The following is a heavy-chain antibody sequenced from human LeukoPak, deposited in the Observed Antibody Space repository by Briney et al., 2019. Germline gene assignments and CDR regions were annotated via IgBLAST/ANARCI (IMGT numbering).Heavy chain of an antibody. CDR3: ARDSRSNQDAFDI. CDR1: GGSFSGYY. CDR2: INHSGST. J-gene: IGHJ3*02. V-gene: IGHV4-34*01. D-gene: IGHD2-21*01. Sequence: SETLSLTCAVYGGSFSGYYWSWIRQPPGKGLEWIGEINHSGSTNYNPSLKSRVTMSVDTSKNQFSLKLGSVTAADTAVYYCARDSRSNQDAFDIWGQGTMVTVSS.